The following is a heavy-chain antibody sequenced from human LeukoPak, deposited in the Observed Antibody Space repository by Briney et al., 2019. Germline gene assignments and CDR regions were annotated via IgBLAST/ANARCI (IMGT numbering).Heavy chain of an antibody. J-gene: IGHJ4*02. CDR1: GDSVSSNSAA. CDR2: TYYRSRWYN. Sequence: SQTLSLTCAISGDSVSSNSAAWNWIRQSPSRGLEWLGRTYYRSRWYNDYAVSVKSRITVNPDTSKNQFSLHLNSVTPEDTAVYYCARARGDSSGSWEYWGQGTLVTVSS. D-gene: IGHD3-22*01. V-gene: IGHV6-1*01. CDR3: ARARGDSSGSWEY.